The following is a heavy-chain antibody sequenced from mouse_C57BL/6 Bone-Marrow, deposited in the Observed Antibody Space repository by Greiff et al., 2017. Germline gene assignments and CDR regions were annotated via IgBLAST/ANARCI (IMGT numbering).Heavy chain of an antibody. CDR2: IDPENGDT. Sequence: VQLQQSEAELVRPGASVKLSCTASGFNIQDDYMHWVKQRPEQGLEWIGWIDPENGDTAYASKFQGKATITADTSSNTAYLQLSSLTSEDTAVYYCTTRGYGSSYGYWYFDVWGTGTTVTVSS. CDR3: TTRGYGSSYGYWYFDV. V-gene: IGHV14-4*01. D-gene: IGHD1-1*01. J-gene: IGHJ1*03. CDR1: GFNIQDDY.